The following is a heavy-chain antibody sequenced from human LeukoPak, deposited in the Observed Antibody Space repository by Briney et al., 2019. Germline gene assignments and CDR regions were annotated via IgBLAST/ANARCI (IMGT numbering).Heavy chain of an antibody. V-gene: IGHV2-5*01. CDR2: IYWNDDK. Sequence: ESGPTLVNPTQTLTLTFTFSGFSLSTSGVGVGWIRQPPGKALEWLALIYWNDDKRYSPSLKSRLTITKDTSKNQVVLTMTNMDPVDTATYYCAHGFVVVPAAIDFDYWGQGTLVTVSS. CDR1: GFSLSTSGVG. CDR3: AHGFVVVPAAIDFDY. J-gene: IGHJ4*02. D-gene: IGHD2-2*01.